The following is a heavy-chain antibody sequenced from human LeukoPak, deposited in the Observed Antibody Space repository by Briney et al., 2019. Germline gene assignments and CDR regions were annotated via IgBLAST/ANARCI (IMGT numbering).Heavy chain of an antibody. CDR3: FRQKTAYEILTGFGMDV. CDR1: GGSFSTYY. V-gene: IGHV4-59*01. D-gene: IGHD3-9*01. CDR2: LDYSGST. J-gene: IGHJ6*02. Sequence: SETLSLTCTVSGGSFSTYYWSWIQQPPVNALEWIGYLDYSGSTNYSLSPKSRVTMSVDTSKNQFSLTLSSVTAADTAVFFFFRQKTAYEILTGFGMDVWGQGTTVTVSS.